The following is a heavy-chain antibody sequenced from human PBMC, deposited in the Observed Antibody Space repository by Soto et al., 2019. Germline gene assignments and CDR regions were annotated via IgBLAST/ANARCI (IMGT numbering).Heavy chain of an antibody. V-gene: IGHV5-10-1*01. D-gene: IGHD5-18*01. Sequence: GESLKISCKGSGYSFTSYWISWVRQMPGKGLEWMGRIDPSDSYTNYSPSFQGHVTIPADKSISTAYLQWSSLKASDTAMYYCARSPTAMVTVVTYNWFDPWGQGTLVTVS. CDR2: IDPSDSYT. CDR3: ARSPTAMVTVVTYNWFDP. CDR1: GYSFTSYW. J-gene: IGHJ5*02.